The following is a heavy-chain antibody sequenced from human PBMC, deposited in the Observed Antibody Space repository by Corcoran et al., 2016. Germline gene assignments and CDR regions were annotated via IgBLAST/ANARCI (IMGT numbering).Heavy chain of an antibody. Sequence: EVQLVESGGGLVQPGGSLRLSCAASGFAFSTSWMHWVRQVPGKGLMWVSRITGDGSDTTYADSVKGRFTISRDNAENTRYLQMDSLRAEDTAVYYCARGGGWSSGRFRAFGFWGQGTMVTVSS. D-gene: IGHD6-25*01. V-gene: IGHV3-74*03. CDR1: GFAFSTSW. CDR3: ARGGGWSSGRFRAFGF. CDR2: ITGDGSDT. J-gene: IGHJ3*01.